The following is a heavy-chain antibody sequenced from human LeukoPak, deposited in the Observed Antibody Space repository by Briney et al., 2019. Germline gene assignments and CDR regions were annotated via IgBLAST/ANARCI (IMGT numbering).Heavy chain of an antibody. CDR2: INHSGST. J-gene: IGHJ5*02. D-gene: IGHD6-13*01. V-gene: IGHV4-34*01. CDR1: GGSFSGYY. Sequence: SETLSLTCAVYGGSFSGYYWSWIRQPPGKGLEWIGEINHSGSTNYNPSLKSRVTISVDTSKNQFSLKLSSVTAADTVVYYCARGREQQLVHWFDPWGQGTLVTVSS. CDR3: ARGREQQLVHWFDP.